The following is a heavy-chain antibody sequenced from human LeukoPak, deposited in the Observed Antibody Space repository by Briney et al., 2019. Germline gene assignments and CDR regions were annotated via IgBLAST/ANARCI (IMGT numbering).Heavy chain of an antibody. D-gene: IGHD5-24*01. CDR2: IYTGGST. CDR1: GFTVSSNY. J-gene: IGHJ4*02. V-gene: IGHV3-53*01. CDR3: AKVLEVATIEEFDY. Sequence: GGSLRLSCAASGFTVSSNYMSWVRQAPGKGLEWVSVIYTGGSTYYAGSVKGRFTISRDNSKKTLYLQMNSLRAEDTAVYYCAKVLEVATIEEFDYWGQGTLVTVSS.